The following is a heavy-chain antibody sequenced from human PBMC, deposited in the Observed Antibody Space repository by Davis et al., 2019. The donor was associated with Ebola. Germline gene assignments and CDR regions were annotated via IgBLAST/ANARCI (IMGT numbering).Heavy chain of an antibody. V-gene: IGHV1-2*02. CDR2: INPNSGGT. J-gene: IGHJ5*02. D-gene: IGHD3-10*01. Sequence: ASVKVSCKASGYTFTVYYIHWVRQAPGQGLEWMGWINPNSGGTNYAQKFQGRVTMARDTSVSTAYMELSRLRSDDTAVYYCARGITMVRGVSWFDPWGQGTLVTVSS. CDR3: ARGITMVRGVSWFDP. CDR1: GYTFTVYY.